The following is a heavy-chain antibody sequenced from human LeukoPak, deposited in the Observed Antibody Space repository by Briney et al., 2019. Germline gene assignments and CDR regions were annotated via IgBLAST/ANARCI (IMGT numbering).Heavy chain of an antibody. D-gene: IGHD4-17*01. Sequence: GGSLRLSCAASGFTFSSSGMHWVRQAPGKGLEWVAFIRYGGSHKYYADSVKGRFTISRDNSKNTLFLQMNGLRAEDTAVYYCANGPLRLRGAFDIWGQGTMVTVSS. CDR2: IRYGGSHK. CDR1: GFTFSSSG. CDR3: ANGPLRLRGAFDI. J-gene: IGHJ3*02. V-gene: IGHV3-30*02.